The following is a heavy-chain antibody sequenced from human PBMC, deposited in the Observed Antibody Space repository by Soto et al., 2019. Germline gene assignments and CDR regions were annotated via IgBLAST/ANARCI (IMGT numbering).Heavy chain of an antibody. CDR3: ASRRLVAGLPQLDY. CDR2: IYPGDSDI. V-gene: IGHV5-51*01. CDR1: GYSFNTYY. D-gene: IGHD6-19*01. J-gene: IGHJ4*02. Sequence: GESLKISCKASGYSFNTYYIAWVRQLPGKGLEWMGIIYPGDSDITYSPSFEGQVTISADKSISTAYLQWSSLKASDSAMYYCASRRLVAGLPQLDYWGQGTLVTVSS.